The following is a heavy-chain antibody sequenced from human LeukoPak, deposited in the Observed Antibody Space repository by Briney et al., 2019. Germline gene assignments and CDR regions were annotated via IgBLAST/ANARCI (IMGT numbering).Heavy chain of an antibody. CDR2: INWNSGSI. Sequence: PGRSLRLSCAASGFTFDDYAMHWVRQAPGKGLEWVSRINWNSGSIAYADSVKGRFTISRDNAKNSLYLQMNSLRAEDTALYYCAKGRDGYNSPDYWGQGTLVTVSS. J-gene: IGHJ4*02. CDR1: GFTFDDYA. CDR3: AKGRDGYNSPDY. V-gene: IGHV3-9*01. D-gene: IGHD5-24*01.